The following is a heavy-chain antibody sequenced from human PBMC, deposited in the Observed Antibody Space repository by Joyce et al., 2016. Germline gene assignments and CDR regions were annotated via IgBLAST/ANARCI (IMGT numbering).Heavy chain of an antibody. V-gene: IGHV3-66*02. CDR1: GITVSDNN. CDR2: IYTGGST. Sequence: EVQLVEYGGGLVQPGGSLRLSCVVSGITVSDNNMIWVRQAPGKGLEWVSLIYTGGSTYNADSMKCRFTISRDNSKNTLYLQMNSLRTEDTAVYYCALSTAFGGGIVRPLHYWGQGSLVTVSS. J-gene: IGHJ4*02. D-gene: IGHD3-16*02. CDR3: ALSTAFGGGIVRPLHY.